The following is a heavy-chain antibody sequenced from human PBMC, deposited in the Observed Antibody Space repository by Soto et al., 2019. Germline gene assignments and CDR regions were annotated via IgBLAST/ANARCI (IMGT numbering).Heavy chain of an antibody. CDR1: GGSFSGYY. V-gene: IGHV4-34*01. CDR2: INHSGST. CDR3: ARESDSGSYYFDY. J-gene: IGHJ4*02. Sequence: PSDTLSLTCAVYGGSFSGYYWSWIRQPPGKGLEWIGEINHSGSTNYNPSLKSRVTISVDTSKNHFSLRMSSVTAADTAVYYCARESDSGSYYFDYWGRGTLVTVSS. D-gene: IGHD3-10*01.